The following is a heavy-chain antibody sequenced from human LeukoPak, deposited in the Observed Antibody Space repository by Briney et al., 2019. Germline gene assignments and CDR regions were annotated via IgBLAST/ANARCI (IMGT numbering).Heavy chain of an antibody. CDR2: FFYSGNT. D-gene: IGHD1-26*01. V-gene: IGHV4-39*01. Sequence: SETQSLTCTVSGGSISRSSYYWGWIRQTPGKGLEWMGSFFYSGNTYYNPSLNSRVTISVETSKNQFSLRLSSVTAADTAVYYCAGTVGATFHFDYWGQGTLVTVSS. CDR1: GGSISRSSYY. J-gene: IGHJ4*02. CDR3: AGTVGATFHFDY.